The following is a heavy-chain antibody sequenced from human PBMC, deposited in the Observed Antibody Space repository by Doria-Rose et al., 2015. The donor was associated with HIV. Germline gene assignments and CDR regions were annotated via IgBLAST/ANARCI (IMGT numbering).Heavy chain of an antibody. Sequence: VQLLESGPGLVKPSETLSITCSVSDGYISHYYWGWIRQAPGNGLEYIGDIFYTGSTNYRPSLTSRVSISIDTSKNKFSLRLSSVTAADTAVYYCARVLSGTYDYWGQGTLVTVSS. J-gene: IGHJ4*02. CDR2: IFYTGST. CDR3: ARVLSGTYDY. D-gene: IGHD1-26*01. V-gene: IGHV4-59*01. CDR1: DGYISHYY.